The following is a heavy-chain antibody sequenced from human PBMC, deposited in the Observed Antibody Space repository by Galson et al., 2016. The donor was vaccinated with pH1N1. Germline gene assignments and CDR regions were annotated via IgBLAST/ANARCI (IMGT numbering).Heavy chain of an antibody. D-gene: IGHD3-10*01. CDR3: VRDPGWGGLDY. J-gene: IGHJ4*02. V-gene: IGHV3-7*01. Sequence: SLRLSCAASDFTFSTFWMAWVRQAPGNGLEWVALINGDGSQKYYVDSVKGRFTISRDNTKESLYLQINNLRAEDTALYYCVRDPGWGGLDYWGQGALVIVSS. CDR1: DFTFSTFW. CDR2: INGDGSQK.